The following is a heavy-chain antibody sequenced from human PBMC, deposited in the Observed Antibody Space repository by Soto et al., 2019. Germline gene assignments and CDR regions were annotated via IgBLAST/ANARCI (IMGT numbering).Heavy chain of an antibody. CDR2: VIPISGTA. D-gene: IGHD2-2*01. J-gene: IGHJ6*02. Sequence: QVQLVQSGAEVKKPGSSVKVSCKASGGTFSSYAISWVRQAPGQGLEWMGGVIPISGTANYAQKFQGRVTITTDESTSTSYMELSSLRSKDTAVYYCARAQGSSTSLDIYYYYYYGMDVWGQGTTVTVSS. V-gene: IGHV1-69*01. CDR1: GGTFSSYA. CDR3: ARAQGSSTSLDIYYYYYYGMDV.